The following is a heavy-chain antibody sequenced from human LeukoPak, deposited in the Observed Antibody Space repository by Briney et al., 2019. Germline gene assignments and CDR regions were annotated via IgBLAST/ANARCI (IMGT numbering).Heavy chain of an antibody. D-gene: IGHD5-18*01. J-gene: IGHJ4*02. CDR2: ISSSSSHI. V-gene: IGHV3-21*01. CDR3: ARHSIQLWSMYYFDY. CDR1: GFTFSIYA. Sequence: GGSLRLSCAASGFTFSIYAMSWVRQAPGKGLEWVSSISSSSSHIYYADSVKGRFTISRDNAKNSLYLQMNSLRAEDTAVYYCARHSIQLWSMYYFDYWGQGTLVTVSS.